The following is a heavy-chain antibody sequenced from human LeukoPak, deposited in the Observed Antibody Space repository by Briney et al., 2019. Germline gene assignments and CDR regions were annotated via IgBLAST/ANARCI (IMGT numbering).Heavy chain of an antibody. Sequence: SETLSLTCTVSGDSISRYYWSWIRQPPGKGLEWIGYIYYSGSTNYNPSLKSRVTISVDTSKNQFSLKLSSVTPADTAVYYCASSPGGTAAFDIWGQGTLATVSS. D-gene: IGHD1-1*01. V-gene: IGHV4-59*01. CDR1: GDSISRYY. CDR3: ASSPGGTAAFDI. J-gene: IGHJ3*02. CDR2: IYYSGST.